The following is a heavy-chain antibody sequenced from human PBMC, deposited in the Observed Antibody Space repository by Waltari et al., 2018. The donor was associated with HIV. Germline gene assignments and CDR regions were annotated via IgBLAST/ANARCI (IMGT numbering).Heavy chain of an antibody. V-gene: IGHV5-51*01. D-gene: IGHD6-13*01. J-gene: IGHJ2*01. CDR1: GYSFTSYW. Sequence: EVQLVQSGAEVKKPGESLKISCKGSGYSFTSYWIGWVRQMPGKGLEWMVTIYPVASDTRYSPSFQGQVTISADKSISTAYLQWSSLKASDTAMYYCARGAAAGTFLGKNWYFDLWGRGTLVTVSS. CDR2: IYPVASDT. CDR3: ARGAAAGTFLGKNWYFDL.